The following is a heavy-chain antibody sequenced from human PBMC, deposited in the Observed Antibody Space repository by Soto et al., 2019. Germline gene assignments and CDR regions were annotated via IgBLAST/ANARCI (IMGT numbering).Heavy chain of an antibody. V-gene: IGHV1-69*02. CDR1: GGTFSSYT. J-gene: IGHJ6*02. D-gene: IGHD1-26*01. CDR3: ARRGARDYYYGMDV. CDR2: IIPILGIA. Sequence: QVQLVQSGAEVKKPGSSVKVSCKASGGTFSSYTISWVRQAPGQGLEWMGRIIPILGIANYAQKFQGRVTTTADKSTSTACMELSSLRSEDTAVYYCARRGARDYYYGMDVWGQGTTVTVSS.